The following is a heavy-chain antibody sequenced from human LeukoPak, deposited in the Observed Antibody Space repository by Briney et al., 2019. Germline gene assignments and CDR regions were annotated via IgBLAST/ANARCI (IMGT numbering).Heavy chain of an antibody. CDR3: AKLTTGWFEDF. D-gene: IGHD2-8*02. CDR1: GFTHISYS. V-gene: IGHV3-23*01. Sequence: GGSLRLSCGATGFTHISYSMTWVRQAPGKGLEWVSAIRASDSNTFYADSVKGRFTISRDSSKNTLYLQMNDLGDEDTAVYYCAKLTTGWFEDFWGQGTLVTVSS. CDR2: IRASDSNT. J-gene: IGHJ4*02.